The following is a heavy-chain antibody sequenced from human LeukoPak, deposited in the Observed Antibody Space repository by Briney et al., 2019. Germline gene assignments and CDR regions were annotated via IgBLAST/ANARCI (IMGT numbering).Heavy chain of an antibody. CDR2: IRRRANDGTT. D-gene: IGHD4-17*01. V-gene: IGHV3-49*04. CDR3: TRADGDYDHRFFDY. Sequence: PGGSLRLSCAGSGFIISDHYIDWVRQAPGRGLEWIGFIRRRANDGTTEYAASVKGRFTISRDDSKSIAYLQMNGLQTEDTGLYYCTRADGDYDHRFFDYWGQGTQVIVSS. J-gene: IGHJ4*02. CDR1: GFIISDHY.